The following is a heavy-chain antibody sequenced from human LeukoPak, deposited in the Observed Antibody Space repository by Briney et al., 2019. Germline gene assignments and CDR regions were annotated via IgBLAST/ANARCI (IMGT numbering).Heavy chain of an antibody. D-gene: IGHD3-10*01. V-gene: IGHV4-34*01. CDR2: INHSGST. J-gene: IGHJ4*02. CDR3: ARGSTHYYGSGSQSDY. CDR1: GGSFSGYY. Sequence: SETLSLTCAVYGGSFSGYYWSWIRQPPGKGLEWIGEINHSGSTNYNPSLKSRVTISVDTSKNQFSLKLSSVTAADTAVYYCARGSTHYYGSGSQSDYWGQGTRVTVSS.